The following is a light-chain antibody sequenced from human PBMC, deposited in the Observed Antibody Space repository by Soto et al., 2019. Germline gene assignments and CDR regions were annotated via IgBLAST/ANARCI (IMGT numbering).Light chain of an antibody. Sequence: EIVVTQYPGTLSLSPGERATLSCRASQSVSSSYLAWYQQKPGQAPRLLIYGASSRATGIPDRFSGSGSGTDFTLTISRLEPEDFAVYYCQQYGSSPGTFGQGTKVEIK. CDR3: QQYGSSPGT. CDR2: GAS. V-gene: IGKV3-20*01. CDR1: QSVSSSY. J-gene: IGKJ1*01.